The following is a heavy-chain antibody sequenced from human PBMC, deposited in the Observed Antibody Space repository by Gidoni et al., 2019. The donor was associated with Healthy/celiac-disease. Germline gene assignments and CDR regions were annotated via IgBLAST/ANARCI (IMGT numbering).Heavy chain of an antibody. CDR2: ISSSSSYI. Sequence: EVQLVESGGGMVKHGGSLRLSCAASGFTFSSYSRNWVRQSPGKGLEWFSSISSSSSYIYYADSVKGRFTISRENAKNSLYLQMNSLRAEDTAVYYCAFEYYGSGSYYQPYYFDYWGQGTLVTVSS. CDR1: GFTFSSYS. CDR3: AFEYYGSGSYYQPYYFDY. V-gene: IGHV3-21*01. J-gene: IGHJ4*02. D-gene: IGHD3-10*01.